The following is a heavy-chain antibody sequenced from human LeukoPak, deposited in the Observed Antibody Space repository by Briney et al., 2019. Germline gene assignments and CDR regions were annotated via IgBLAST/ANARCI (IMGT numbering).Heavy chain of an antibody. V-gene: IGHV4-34*01. Sequence: SETLSLTCAVYGGPFSGYYWSWIRQPPGKGLEWIGEINHSGSTNYNPSLKSRVTISVDTSKNQFSLKLSSVTAADTAVYYCARGLNWANFDYWGQGTLVTVSS. CDR3: ARGLNWANFDY. CDR2: INHSGST. J-gene: IGHJ4*02. D-gene: IGHD7-27*01. CDR1: GGPFSGYY.